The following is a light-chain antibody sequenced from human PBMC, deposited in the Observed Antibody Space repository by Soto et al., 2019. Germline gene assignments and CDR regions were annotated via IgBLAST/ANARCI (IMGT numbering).Light chain of an antibody. CDR1: QSVSRSY. Sequence: EIVLTQSPGTLSLPPGERATLSCRASQSVSRSYLAWYQQKLGQAPRLLIYGASSRATGIPDRFSGSGSGTGFTLTISRLEPEDFAVYYCQQYGNSPNAFGQGTRLEIK. CDR2: GAS. V-gene: IGKV3-20*01. CDR3: QQYGNSPNA. J-gene: IGKJ5*01.